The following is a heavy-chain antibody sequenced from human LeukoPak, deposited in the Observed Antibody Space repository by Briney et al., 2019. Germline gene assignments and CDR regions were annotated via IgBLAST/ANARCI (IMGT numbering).Heavy chain of an antibody. D-gene: IGHD5-18*01. Sequence: PSETLSLTCTVSGGSISSGDYYWSWIRQPPGKGLEWIGYIYYSGSTYYNPSLKSRVTISVDTSKNQFSLKLSSVTAADTAVYYCARDSGPYGYYSFDYWGQGTLVTASS. CDR2: IYYSGST. V-gene: IGHV4-30-4*01. CDR3: ARDSGPYGYYSFDY. CDR1: GGSISSGDYY. J-gene: IGHJ4*02.